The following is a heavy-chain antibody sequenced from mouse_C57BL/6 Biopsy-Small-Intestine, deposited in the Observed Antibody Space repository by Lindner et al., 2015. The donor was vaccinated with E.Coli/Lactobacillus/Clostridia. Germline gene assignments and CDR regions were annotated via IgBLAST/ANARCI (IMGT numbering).Heavy chain of an antibody. J-gene: IGHJ3*01. CDR1: GFTFNAYV. CDR2: IRSKSSNYAT. CDR3: VRDRDYFAY. D-gene: IGHD2-4*01. V-gene: IGHV10-3*01. Sequence: VQLQESGGGLVQPQGSLKLSCAASGFTFNAYVMHWVRQAPGKGLEWVARIRSKSSNYATYYADSVKDRFTISRDDSQSILYLQMNNLKTEDTAMYFCVRDRDYFAYWGQGTLVTVSA.